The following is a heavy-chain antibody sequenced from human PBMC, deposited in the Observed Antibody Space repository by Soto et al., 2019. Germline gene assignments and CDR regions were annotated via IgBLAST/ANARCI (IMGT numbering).Heavy chain of an antibody. Sequence: GSLSLSFAASGFTFSSYGMHWVHQAPGKGLEWVAVISYDGSNKYYADSVKGRFTISRDNSKNTLYLQMNSLRAEDTAVYYCAKDALEYRGQIARVRVAVAGKNYFDYWGQGTLVTVSS. V-gene: IGHV3-30*18. J-gene: IGHJ4*02. D-gene: IGHD6-19*01. CDR3: AKDALEYRGQIARVRVAVAGKNYFDY. CDR1: GFTFSSYG. CDR2: ISYDGSNK.